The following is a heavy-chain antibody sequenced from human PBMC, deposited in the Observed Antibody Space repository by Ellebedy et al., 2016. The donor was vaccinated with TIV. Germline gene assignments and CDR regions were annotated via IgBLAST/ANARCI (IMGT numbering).Heavy chain of an antibody. CDR3: ARDLSPTGLRGYFHY. CDR1: GFTFSSYW. Sequence: GESLKISCAASGFTFSSYWMSWVRQAPGKGLEWVALISNDVRNKYYVDSVKGRFTISRDNFQNTLYLQMDSLRAEDTAVYYCARDLSPTGLRGYFHYWGQGTLVTVSS. J-gene: IGHJ1*01. CDR2: ISNDVRNK. D-gene: IGHD3-10*01. V-gene: IGHV3-30*03.